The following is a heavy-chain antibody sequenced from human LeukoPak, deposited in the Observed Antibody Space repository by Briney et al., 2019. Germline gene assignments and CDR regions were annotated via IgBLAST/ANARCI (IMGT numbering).Heavy chain of an antibody. CDR2: ISSSSSYI. CDR3: ARGERSSWHYFDY. J-gene: IGHJ4*02. V-gene: IGHV3-21*01. CDR1: GFSFNAYS. D-gene: IGHD6-13*01. Sequence: GGSLRLSCAASGFSFNAYSMNWVRQAPGKGLEWVSSISSSSSYIFYGDSVKGRFTISRDDAKSSLFLQMNSLRAEDTAVYYCARGERSSWHYFDYWGQGTLVSVSS.